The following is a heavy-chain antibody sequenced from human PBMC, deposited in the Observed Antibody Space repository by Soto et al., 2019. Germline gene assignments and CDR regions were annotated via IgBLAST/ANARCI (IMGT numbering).Heavy chain of an antibody. Sequence: QVQLLQSGAEVKKPGASVKVSCTTSGYTFSNYGISWVRQAPGQGLEWLGWISAYNGNTNYAQNLQGRVTMTTDTXTSTAYMELRSLRSDDTAVYYCARSSGTSYIWFDPWGQGTLVTVSS. D-gene: IGHD1-26*01. V-gene: IGHV1-18*01. J-gene: IGHJ5*02. CDR3: ARSSGTSYIWFDP. CDR1: GYTFSNYG. CDR2: ISAYNGNT.